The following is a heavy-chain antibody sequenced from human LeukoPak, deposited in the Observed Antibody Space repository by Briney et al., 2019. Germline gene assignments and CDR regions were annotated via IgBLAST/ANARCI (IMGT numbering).Heavy chain of an antibody. D-gene: IGHD6-19*01. J-gene: IGHJ4*02. CDR3: VRDGSGYDY. CDR1: GGSISSSDYY. V-gene: IGHV3-7*03. CDR2: INQDGSEK. Sequence: LPSETLSLTCTVSGGSISSSDYYWGWIRQPPGKGLEWVANINQDGSEKYYVDSVKGRFTISRDNAKNSLYLEMNSPRADDTAMYYCVRDGSGYDYWGQGTLVTVSS.